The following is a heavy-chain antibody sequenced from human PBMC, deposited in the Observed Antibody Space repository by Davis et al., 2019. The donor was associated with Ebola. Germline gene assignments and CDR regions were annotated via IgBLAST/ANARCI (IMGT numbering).Heavy chain of an antibody. CDR1: GFTFSSYA. CDR3: ARGPGYYDSSGYLEAFDI. D-gene: IGHD3-22*01. Sequence: GESLKISCAASGFTFSSYAMGWVRQAPGKGLEWVSDISSGGGAPYYADSVKGRFTISRDNSKNTLYLQMNSLRAEDTAVYYCARGPGYYDSSGYLEAFDIWGQGTMVTVSS. CDR2: ISSGGGAP. V-gene: IGHV3-23*01. J-gene: IGHJ3*02.